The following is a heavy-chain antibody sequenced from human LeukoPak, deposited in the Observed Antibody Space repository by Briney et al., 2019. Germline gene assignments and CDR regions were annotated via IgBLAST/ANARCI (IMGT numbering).Heavy chain of an antibody. J-gene: IGHJ4*02. Sequence: PSETLSLTCTVSGGSITTSYHYWGWIRQPPGKGLEWIGEINHSGSTNYNPSLKSRVTISVDTSKNQFSLKLSSVTAADTAVYYCAFREMDPTYHYDSSGYTFDYWGRGTLVTVSS. CDR1: GGSITTSYHY. D-gene: IGHD3-22*01. CDR3: AFREMDPTYHYDSSGYTFDY. V-gene: IGHV4-39*07. CDR2: INHSGST.